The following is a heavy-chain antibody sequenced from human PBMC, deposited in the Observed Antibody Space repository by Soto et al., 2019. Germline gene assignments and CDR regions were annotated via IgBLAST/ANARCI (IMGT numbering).Heavy chain of an antibody. D-gene: IGHD2-2*01. CDR2: INPNSGGT. J-gene: IGHJ4*02. Sequence: ASVEVSCKASGYTFTGYYMHWVRQAPGQGLEWMGWINPNSGGTNYAQKFQGWVTMTRDTSISAAYMELSRLRSDDTAVYYCARAPSNSVVPAANPFDYWGQGTLVTVSS. CDR3: ARAPSNSVVPAANPFDY. CDR1: GYTFTGYY. V-gene: IGHV1-2*04.